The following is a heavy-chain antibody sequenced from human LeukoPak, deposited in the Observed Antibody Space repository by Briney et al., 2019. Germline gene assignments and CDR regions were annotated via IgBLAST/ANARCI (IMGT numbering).Heavy chain of an antibody. J-gene: IGHJ4*02. Sequence: GGSLRLSCAASGVTLSSFAMSWARQAPGKGLEWVSGISSSGSGDNTYYADSVKGRFTISRDNSKNTLYLQMNSLRAEDTAVYYCARGGWLQSRDVDYWGQGTLVTVSS. V-gene: IGHV3-23*01. CDR2: ISSSGSGDNT. D-gene: IGHD5-24*01. CDR1: GVTLSSFA. CDR3: ARGGWLQSRDVDY.